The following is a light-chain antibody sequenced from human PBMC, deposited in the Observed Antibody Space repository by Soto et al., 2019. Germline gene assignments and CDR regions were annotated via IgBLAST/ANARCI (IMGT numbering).Light chain of an antibody. V-gene: IGKV3-11*01. J-gene: IGKJ3*01. CDR3: QQRGNWPAT. Sequence: EIVLTQSPATLSVSPGGRATLSCRASQSISGTLAWYQQKPGQAPRLLIYGASTRATSFPARFSGSGSGTDFILTIRSLEPEDFAVYYCQQRGNWPATFGPGTKVDIK. CDR1: QSISGT. CDR2: GAS.